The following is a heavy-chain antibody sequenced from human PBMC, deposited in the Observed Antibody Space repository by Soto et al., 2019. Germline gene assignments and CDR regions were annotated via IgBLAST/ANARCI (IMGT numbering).Heavy chain of an antibody. CDR2: IVVGSGNT. CDR3: AAGTYYDFWSGYYPYYYYGMDV. V-gene: IGHV1-58*01. J-gene: IGHJ6*02. Sequence: SVKVSCKASGFTFTSSAVQWVRQARGQRLEWIGWIVVGSGNTNYAQKFQERVTITRDMSTSTAYMELSSLRSEDTAVYYCAAGTYYDFWSGYYPYYYYGMDVWGQGTTVTVSS. CDR1: GFTFTSSA. D-gene: IGHD3-3*01.